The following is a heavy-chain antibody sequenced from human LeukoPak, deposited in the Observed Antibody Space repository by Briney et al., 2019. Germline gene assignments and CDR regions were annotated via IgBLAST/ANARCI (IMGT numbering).Heavy chain of an antibody. D-gene: IGHD2-2*01. J-gene: IGHJ5*02. CDR1: GGSISSGGYF. Sequence: PSVTLSLTCTVSGGSISSGGYFWSWIRQHPGKGLEWIGYIYYSGSTYYNPSLKSRVTISVDTSKNQFSLKLSSVTAADTAVYYCARVPEGYCSSTSCWNWFDPWGQGTLVTVSS. CDR3: ARVPEGYCSSTSCWNWFDP. CDR2: IYYSGST. V-gene: IGHV4-31*03.